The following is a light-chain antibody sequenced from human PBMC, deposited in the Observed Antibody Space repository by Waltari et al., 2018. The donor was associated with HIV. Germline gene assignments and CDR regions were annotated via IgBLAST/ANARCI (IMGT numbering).Light chain of an antibody. V-gene: IGKV1-5*03. J-gene: IGKJ1*01. CDR2: KAS. CDR1: QHISTW. Sequence: DIQMTQSPSTLSASVGDRVTITCRASQHISTWVAWFQKKPGKAPKTLIYKASELESGVPSRFSGSGSGTEFTLTISDLHPDDFATYFCQHYNFWPYAFGQGTKVE. CDR3: QHYNFWPYA.